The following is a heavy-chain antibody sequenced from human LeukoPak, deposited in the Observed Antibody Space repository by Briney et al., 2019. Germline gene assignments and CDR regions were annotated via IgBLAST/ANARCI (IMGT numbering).Heavy chain of an antibody. D-gene: IGHD5-24*01. J-gene: IGHJ6*03. CDR3: AREKDGYNRHYYSHMDV. CDR1: GGSISSGSYY. V-gene: IGHV4-61*02. CDR2: IYTSGST. Sequence: SQTLSLTCSVSGGSISSGSYYWIWIRQPAGKGLEWIGRIYTSGSTNYNPSLKSRVTISVDTSKNQFSLKLTSVTAADTAVYYCAREKDGYNRHYYSHMDVWGKGTTVTVSS.